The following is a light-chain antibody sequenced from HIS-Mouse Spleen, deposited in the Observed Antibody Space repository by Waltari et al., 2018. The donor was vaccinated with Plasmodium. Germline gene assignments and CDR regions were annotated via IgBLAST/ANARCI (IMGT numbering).Light chain of an antibody. V-gene: IGKV1-39*01. CDR2: AAS. J-gene: IGKJ1*01. CDR1: QSISSY. Sequence: DIQMTQSPSSLSASVGDRVTITCRASQSISSYLNWKQQKPGKAPKLLIYAASSLQSGVPSRFSGSGSGTDFTLTISSLQPEDFATYYCQQSYSTWTFGQGTKVEIK. CDR3: QQSYSTWT.